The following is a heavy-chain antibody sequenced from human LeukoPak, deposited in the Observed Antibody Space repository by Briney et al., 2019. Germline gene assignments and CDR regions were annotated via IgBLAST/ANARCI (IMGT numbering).Heavy chain of an antibody. CDR3: ARYALYDFWSGSDY. J-gene: IGHJ4*02. Sequence: PSETLSLTCTVSGGSISSGDYYWSWIRQPPGEGLEWIGYIYYSGSTYYNPSLKSRVTISVDTSKNQFSLKLSSVTAADTAVYYCARYALYDFWSGSDYWGQGTLVTVSS. D-gene: IGHD3-3*01. V-gene: IGHV4-30-4*08. CDR1: GGSISSGDYY. CDR2: IYYSGST.